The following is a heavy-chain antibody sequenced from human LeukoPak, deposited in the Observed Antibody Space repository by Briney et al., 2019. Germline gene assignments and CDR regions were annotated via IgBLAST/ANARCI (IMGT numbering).Heavy chain of an antibody. Sequence: PGGSLRLSCAASGFTFSTYWMSWVRQAPGKGLEWVANIKQDGSEKHYVDSVKGRFTISRDNAKNPLYLQMNSLRAEDTALYYCVRDISGYYFDYWGQGTLVTVSS. D-gene: IGHD3-22*01. CDR1: GFTFSTYW. J-gene: IGHJ4*02. V-gene: IGHV3-7*05. CDR3: VRDISGYYFDY. CDR2: IKQDGSEK.